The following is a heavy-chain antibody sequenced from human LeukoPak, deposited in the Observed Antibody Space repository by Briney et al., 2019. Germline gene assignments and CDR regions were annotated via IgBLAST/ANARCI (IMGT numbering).Heavy chain of an antibody. D-gene: IGHD3-3*01. J-gene: IGHJ5*02. CDR1: GGTFSSYA. CDR2: IIPIFGTA. Sequence: ASVKVSCKASGGTFSSYAISWVRQAPGQGLEWMGGIIPIFGTANYAQKFQGRVTITADESTSTAYMELSSLRSEDTAVYYCARAPSYDFWSPSNWFDPWGQGTLVTVSS. V-gene: IGHV1-69*13. CDR3: ARAPSYDFWSPSNWFDP.